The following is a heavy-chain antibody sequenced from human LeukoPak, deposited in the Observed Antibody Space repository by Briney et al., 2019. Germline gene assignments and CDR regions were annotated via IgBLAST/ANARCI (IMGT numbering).Heavy chain of an antibody. CDR1: GGSISSYY. CDR3: ASLSSSSWDVEDY. J-gene: IGHJ4*02. Sequence: SETLPLTCTVSGGSISSYYWSWIRQPPGKGLEWIGYIYYSGSTNYNPSLKSRVTISVDTSKNQFSLKLSSVTAADTAVYYCASLSSSSWDVEDYWGQGTLVTVSS. V-gene: IGHV4-59*08. CDR2: IYYSGST. D-gene: IGHD6-13*01.